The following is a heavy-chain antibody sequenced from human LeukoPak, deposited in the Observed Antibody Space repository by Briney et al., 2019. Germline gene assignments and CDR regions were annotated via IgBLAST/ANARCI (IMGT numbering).Heavy chain of an antibody. CDR1: GGSFSGYY. V-gene: IGHV4-34*01. Sequence: KPSETLSLTCAVYGGSFSGYYWSWIRQPPGKGLEWIGEINHSGSTNYNPSLKSRVTISVDTSKNQFSLKLSSVTAADTAVYYCARQGSGSYFDYWGQGTLVTVSS. CDR2: INHSGST. CDR3: ARQGSGSYFDY. D-gene: IGHD1-26*01. J-gene: IGHJ4*02.